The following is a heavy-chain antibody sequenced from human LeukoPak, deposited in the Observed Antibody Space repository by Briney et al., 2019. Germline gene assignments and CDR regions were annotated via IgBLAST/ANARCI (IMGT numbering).Heavy chain of an antibody. J-gene: IGHJ4*02. CDR1: GFTVSSNY. V-gene: IGHV3-53*01. D-gene: IGHD6-13*01. CDR3: AKDLVGSSWDFDY. Sequence: GGSLRLSCAASGFTVSSNYMSWVRQAPGKGLEWVSVIYSGGSTYYADSVKGRFTISRDNSKNTLYLQMNSLRAEDTAVYYCAKDLVGSSWDFDYWGQGTLVTVSS. CDR2: IYSGGST.